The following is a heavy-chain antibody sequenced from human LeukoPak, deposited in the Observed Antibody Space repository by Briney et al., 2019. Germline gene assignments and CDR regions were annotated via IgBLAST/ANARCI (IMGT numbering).Heavy chain of an antibody. J-gene: IGHJ4*02. CDR2: IWDDGSNQ. CDR3: ATDRGWRTSGYYLYYFEY. D-gene: IGHD3-3*01. CDR1: GFVFSTYG. Sequence: GGSLRLSCAASGFVFSTYGMHWVRQAPGKGLEWVAVIWDDGSNQYYVDSVRGRFTISRDNSKNTLYLQMNSLRAEDTAVYYCATDRGWRTSGYYLYYFEYWGQGTLVTFSS. V-gene: IGHV3-33*01.